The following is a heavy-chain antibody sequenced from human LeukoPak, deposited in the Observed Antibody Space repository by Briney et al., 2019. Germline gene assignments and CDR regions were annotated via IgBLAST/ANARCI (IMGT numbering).Heavy chain of an antibody. Sequence: PGGSLRLSCAASGFTFSGSAMHWVRQASGKGLEWVGRIKNKANNYATAYAASVKGRFTIYRDDSKNTEYLQMNSLKIEDTAVYYCTRLDDYESWGQGTLVTVSS. D-gene: IGHD4-17*01. CDR3: TRLDDYES. J-gene: IGHJ5*02. CDR1: GFTFSGSA. V-gene: IGHV3-73*01. CDR2: IKNKANNYAT.